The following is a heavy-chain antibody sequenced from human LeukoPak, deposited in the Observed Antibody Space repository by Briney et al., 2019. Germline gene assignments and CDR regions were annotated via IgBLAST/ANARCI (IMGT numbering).Heavy chain of an antibody. CDR3: ARDGGPRIAVADYKIPFDY. D-gene: IGHD6-19*01. J-gene: IGHJ4*02. CDR1: GFTFSSYW. CDR2: IKQDGSEK. Sequence: GGSLRLSCAASGFTFSSYWMSWVRQAPGKGLEWVANIKQDGSEKYYVDSVKGRFTISRDNAKNSLYLQMNSLRAEDTAVYYCARDGGPRIAVADYKIPFDYWGQGTLVTVSS. V-gene: IGHV3-7*01.